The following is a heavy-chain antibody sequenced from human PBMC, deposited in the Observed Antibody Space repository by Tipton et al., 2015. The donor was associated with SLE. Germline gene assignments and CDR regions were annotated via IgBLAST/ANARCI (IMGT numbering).Heavy chain of an antibody. CDR1: GGSISSYY. Sequence: TLSLTCTVSGGSISSYYWSWIRQPPGKGLEWIRYIYYSGSTNYNPSLKSRVTISVDTSKNQFSLKLSSVTAADTAVYYCARGSIAAPHWYFDLWGRGTLVTVSS. J-gene: IGHJ2*01. CDR2: IYYSGST. CDR3: ARGSIAAPHWYFDL. V-gene: IGHV4-59*01. D-gene: IGHD6-6*01.